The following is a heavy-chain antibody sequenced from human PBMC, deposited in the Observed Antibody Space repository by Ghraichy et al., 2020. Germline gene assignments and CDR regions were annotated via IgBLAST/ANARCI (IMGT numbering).Heavy chain of an antibody. J-gene: IGHJ6*02. V-gene: IGHV6-1*01. D-gene: IGHD6-19*01. CDR2: TYYRSRWYN. Sequence: SQTLSLTCAISGDSVSSSSAAWTWIRQSPSGGLEWLGRTYYRSRWYNDYAVSVESRITINADTSKNQFSLQLNSVTPEDTAVYYWTRDRKSVTGFYYYGMGVWGQGSTVTVSS. CDR3: TRDRKSVTGFYYYGMGV. CDR1: GDSVSSSSAA.